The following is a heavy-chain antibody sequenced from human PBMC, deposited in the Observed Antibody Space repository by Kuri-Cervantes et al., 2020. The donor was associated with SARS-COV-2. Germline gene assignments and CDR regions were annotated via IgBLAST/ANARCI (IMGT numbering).Heavy chain of an antibody. D-gene: IGHD2-15*01. CDR3: ATGRVVAAN. CDR1: GFTFSSYG. V-gene: IGHV3-33*01. CDR2: IWYDGSNK. J-gene: IGHJ4*02. Sequence: GGSLRLSCAASGFTFSSYGMHWVRQAPGKGLEWVAVIWYDGSNKYYADSVKGRFTISRDNSKNTLYLQMNSLRVEDTAVYHCATGRVVAANWGQGTLVTVSS.